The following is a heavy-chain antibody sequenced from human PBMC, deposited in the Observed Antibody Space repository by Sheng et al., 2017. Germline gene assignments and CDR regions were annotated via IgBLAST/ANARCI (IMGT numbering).Heavy chain of an antibody. D-gene: IGHD3-22*01. J-gene: IGHJ5*02. CDR3: ARNYYDSSGESKGEFDP. V-gene: IGHV3-33*01. CDR2: IWYDGSNK. CDR1: GFTFSSYG. Sequence: QVQLVESGGGVVQPGRSLRLSCAASGFTFSSYGMHWVRQAPGKGLEWVAVIWYDGSNKYYADSVKGRFTISRDNSKNTLYLQMNSLRAEDTAVYYCARNYYDSSGESKGEFDPWGQGTLVTVSS.